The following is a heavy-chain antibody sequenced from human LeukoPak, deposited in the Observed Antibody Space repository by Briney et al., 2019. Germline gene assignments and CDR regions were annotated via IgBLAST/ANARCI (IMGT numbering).Heavy chain of an antibody. J-gene: IGHJ4*02. CDR3: ARGPSLYYYDSSGYPYYFDY. CDR1: GFTFSSYS. CDR2: ISSSSSYI. Sequence: GGSLRLSCAASGFTFSSYSVNWVRQAPGKGLEWVSSISSSSSYIYYADSVKGRFTISGDNAKNSLYLQMNSLRAEDTAVYYCARGPSLYYYDSSGYPYYFDYWGQGTLVTVSS. V-gene: IGHV3-21*01. D-gene: IGHD3-22*01.